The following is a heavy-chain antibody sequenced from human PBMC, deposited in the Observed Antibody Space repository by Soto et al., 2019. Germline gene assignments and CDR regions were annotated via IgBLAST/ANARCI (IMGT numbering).Heavy chain of an antibody. CDR2: IYHSGST. J-gene: IGHJ1*01. Sequence: SETLSLTCAVSSGSISSSNWWSWVRQPPGKGLEWIGEIYHSGSTNYNPSLKSRVTISVDKSKNQFSLKLSSVTAADTAVYYCAIAYSSSQPIEYFQHWGQGTLVTVSS. V-gene: IGHV4-4*02. CDR3: AIAYSSSQPIEYFQH. D-gene: IGHD6-13*01. CDR1: SGSISSSNW.